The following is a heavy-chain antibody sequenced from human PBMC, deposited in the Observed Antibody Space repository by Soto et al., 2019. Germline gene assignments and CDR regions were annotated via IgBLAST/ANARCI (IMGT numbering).Heavy chain of an antibody. V-gene: IGHV4-4*02. CDR3: ATRAGTVTT. J-gene: IGHJ4*02. Sequence: QVQLQESGPGLVKPSGTLSLTCAVSGDSINKSNWWTWVRQPPGKGLEWIGEVFHSGDTNYNPSLKSRLTVSTDKSRNQFSLKLNSVTAADTAVYYCATRAGTVTTWGQGILVTVSS. D-gene: IGHD4-4*01. CDR2: VFHSGDT. CDR1: GDSINKSNW.